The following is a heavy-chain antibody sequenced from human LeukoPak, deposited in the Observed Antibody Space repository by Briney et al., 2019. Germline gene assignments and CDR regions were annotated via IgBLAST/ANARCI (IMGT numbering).Heavy chain of an antibody. Sequence: PGGSLRLSCAASGFTFSSYAMSWVRQAPGKGLEWVSGISGGGDSAYYADSVKGRFTISRDNSKNTLYLQMNSLRAEDTAVYYCARVSCSSTSCYKEFDYWGQGTLVTVSS. CDR3: ARVSCSSTSCYKEFDY. CDR1: GFTFSSYA. V-gene: IGHV3-23*01. CDR2: ISGGGDSA. J-gene: IGHJ4*02. D-gene: IGHD2-2*02.